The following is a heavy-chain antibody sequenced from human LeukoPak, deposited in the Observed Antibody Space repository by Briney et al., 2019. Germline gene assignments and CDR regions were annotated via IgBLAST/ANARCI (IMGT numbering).Heavy chain of an antibody. V-gene: IGHV3-23*01. CDR2: ITSGGNT. Sequence: GGSLRLSCAAPGFPFSTYGMNWVRQAPGKGLEWVSLITSGGNTYYADSVKGRFSISRDNSKNMVYLQMNGLRVEDTALYYCAKDIDGWGQGTLVTVSS. CDR1: GFPFSTYG. CDR3: AKDIDG. J-gene: IGHJ5*02.